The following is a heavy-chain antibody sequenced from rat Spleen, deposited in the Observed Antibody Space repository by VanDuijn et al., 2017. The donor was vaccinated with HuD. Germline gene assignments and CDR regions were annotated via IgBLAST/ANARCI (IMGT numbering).Heavy chain of an antibody. CDR1: GFTFSDFV. D-gene: IGHD1-4*01. J-gene: IGHJ2*01. V-gene: IGHV5S23*01. CDR2: ISYDGGST. CDR3: ARETGYNSYFDY. Sequence: EVQLVESGGGLVQPGRSLKLSCAASGFTFSDFVMAWVRQAPTKGLEWVASISYDGGSTYYRDSVKGRFTISRDNAKSTLYLQMDSLRSEDTATYYCARETGYNSYFDYWGQGVMVTVSS.